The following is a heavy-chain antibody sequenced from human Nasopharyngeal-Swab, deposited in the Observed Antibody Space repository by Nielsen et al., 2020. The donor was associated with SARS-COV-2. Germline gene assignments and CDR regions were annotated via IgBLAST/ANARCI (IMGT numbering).Heavy chain of an antibody. CDR2: ISGSDHTT. D-gene: IGHD5-12*01. CDR3: AKDRDSGDDSDDYYHYYGMDV. J-gene: IGHJ6*02. Sequence: GGSLRLSCAASGFTFRSYAISWVRQAPGKGLEWVSVISGSDHTTYYADSVKRRFTISRDNSKNTVNLQMNSLRVEDTAIYYCAKDRDSGDDSDDYYHYYGMDVWGQGTTVTVSS. CDR1: GFTFRSYA. V-gene: IGHV3-23*01.